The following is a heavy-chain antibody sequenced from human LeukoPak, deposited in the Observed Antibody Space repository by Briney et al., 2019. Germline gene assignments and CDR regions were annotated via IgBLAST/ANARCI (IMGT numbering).Heavy chain of an antibody. D-gene: IGHD3-10*01. V-gene: IGHV3-23*01. CDR1: GFTFSSYA. CDR3: AKPSYGSGKVLFDY. J-gene: IGHJ4*02. CDR2: ISGSGGST. Sequence: GGSLRLSCAASGFTFSSYAMSWVRQAPGKGLEGVSAISGSGGSTYYADSVKGRFTISRDNSKNTLYLQMNSLRAEDTGVYYCAKPSYGSGKVLFDYWGQGTLVTVSS.